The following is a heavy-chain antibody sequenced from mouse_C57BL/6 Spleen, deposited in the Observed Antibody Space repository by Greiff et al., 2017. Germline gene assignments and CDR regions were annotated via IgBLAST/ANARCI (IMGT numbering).Heavy chain of an antibody. CDR1: GYTFTSYW. J-gene: IGHJ2*01. V-gene: IGHV1-72*01. CDR2: IDPNSGGT. D-gene: IGHD4-1*01. CDR3: ARPANWDYFDY. Sequence: QVQLQQPGAELVKPGASVKLSCKASGYTFTSYWMHWVKQRPGRGPEWIGRIDPNSGGTKYNEKFKSKATLTVDKPSSTAYMQLSSLTSEDSAVYYCARPANWDYFDYWGQGTTLTVSS.